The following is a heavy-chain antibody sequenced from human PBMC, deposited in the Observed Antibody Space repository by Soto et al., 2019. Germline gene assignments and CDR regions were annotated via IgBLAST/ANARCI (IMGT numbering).Heavy chain of an antibody. V-gene: IGHV4-34*01. CDR1: GGSFSGYY. Sequence: SQTLSLTCAVSGGSFSGYYWGWIRQPPGKGLEWIGEINHSGSTNYNPSLKSRVTISVDTSKNQFSLKLSSVTAADTAVYYCARGRRTMVRGVHYYYGMDVWGQGTTVT. J-gene: IGHJ6*02. CDR3: ARGRRTMVRGVHYYYGMDV. D-gene: IGHD3-10*01. CDR2: INHSGST.